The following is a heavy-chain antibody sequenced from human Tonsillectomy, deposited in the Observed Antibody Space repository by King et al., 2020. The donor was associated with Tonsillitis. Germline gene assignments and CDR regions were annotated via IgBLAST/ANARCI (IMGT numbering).Heavy chain of an antibody. Sequence: VQLVESVGGVVRPGGFLRLSCAASVFSFDDYCSAWVRQAPGKGLEWVSGINCNGVSTGYADSVKGRFTISRDNAKNSLYLQMNSLRAEDTALYYCARGLTAVAVWGQGTLVTVSS. J-gene: IGHJ4*02. CDR2: INCNGVST. V-gene: IGHV3-20*04. D-gene: IGHD6-19*01. CDR1: VFSFDDYC. CDR3: ARGLTAVAV.